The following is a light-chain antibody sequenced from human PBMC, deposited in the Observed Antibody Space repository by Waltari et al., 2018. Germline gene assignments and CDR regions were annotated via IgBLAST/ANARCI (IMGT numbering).Light chain of an antibody. V-gene: IGKV1-NL1*01. CDR2: GAS. CDR3: QQYYFTPYT. CDR1: QGISNS. J-gene: IGKJ2*01. Sequence: DIQMTQSPSSLSASVGDRVTITCRASQGISNSLAWYQQKPGKAPKLLLYGASRLESGVPPRFSGSGSGTYYTLTISSLQPDDFATYYCQQYYFTPYTFGQGTKLDIK.